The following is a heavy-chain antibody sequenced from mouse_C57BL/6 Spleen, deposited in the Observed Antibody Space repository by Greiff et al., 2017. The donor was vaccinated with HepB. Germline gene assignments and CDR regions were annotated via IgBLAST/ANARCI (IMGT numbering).Heavy chain of an antibody. D-gene: IGHD1-1*01. CDR2: IYPRSGST. Sequence: QVQLQQPGAELVKPGASVKMSCKASGYTFTSYGITWVKQRTGQGLEWIGEIYPRSGSTNYNEKFKGKATLTVDTSSSTAYMELRSLTSEDSAVYYCAREGTVGNSYFDYWGQGTTLTVSS. CDR1: GYTFTSYG. CDR3: AREGTVGNSYFDY. V-gene: IGHV1-55*01. J-gene: IGHJ2*01.